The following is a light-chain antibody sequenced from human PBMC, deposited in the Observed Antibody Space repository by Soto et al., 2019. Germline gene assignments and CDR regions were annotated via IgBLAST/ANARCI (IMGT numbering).Light chain of an antibody. CDR3: QSYDSRLSGYVV. CDR2: GNS. J-gene: IGLJ2*01. V-gene: IGLV1-40*01. CDR1: SSNIGAGYD. Sequence: QSVLTQPPSVSGAPGQRVTISSTGSSSNIGAGYDVHWYQQLPGTAPKLLIYGNSNRPSGVPDRFSGSKSGTSASLAITGLQAEDEADYYCQSYDSRLSGYVVFGGGTQLTVL.